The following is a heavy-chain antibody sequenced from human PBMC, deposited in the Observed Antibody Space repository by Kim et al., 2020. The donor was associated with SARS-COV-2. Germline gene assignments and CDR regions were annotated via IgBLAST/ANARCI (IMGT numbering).Heavy chain of an antibody. CDR2: ISGKSDYT. J-gene: IGHJ4*02. D-gene: IGHD2-8*02. Sequence: GGSLRLSCAASGFSFSAYGMHWVRQAPGKGLEWVSAISGKSDYTPYADSVKGRFTISRDNSKNTLYLQMNSLRADDTGVYYCTKGAGGTYDYWGQGTRVTLPS. CDR1: GFSFSAYG. V-gene: IGHV3-23*01. CDR3: TKGAGGTYDY.